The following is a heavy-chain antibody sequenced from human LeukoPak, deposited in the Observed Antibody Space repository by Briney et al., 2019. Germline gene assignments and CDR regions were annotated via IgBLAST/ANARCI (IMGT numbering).Heavy chain of an antibody. D-gene: IGHD4-23*01. CDR2: ISAYNGNK. CDR1: GYTFTSYG. CDR3: ARDGMTTVVNAGYYFDY. V-gene: IGHV1-18*01. Sequence: GASVKVSCKASGYTFTSYGISWVRQAPGQGLEWMGWISAYNGNKNYAQKLQGRVTMTTNTSPSTAYMELRSLRSDDTAVYYCARDGMTTVVNAGYYFDYWGQGTLVTVSS. J-gene: IGHJ4*02.